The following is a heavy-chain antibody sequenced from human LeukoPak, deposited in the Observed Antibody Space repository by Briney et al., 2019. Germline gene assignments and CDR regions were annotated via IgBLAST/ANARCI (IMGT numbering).Heavy chain of an antibody. Sequence: ASVKVSCKASGYTFTSDGISWVRQAPGQGLEWVGWISAYNGNTNYAQKLQGRVTMTTDTSTSTAYMELRSLRSDDTAVYYCARVPDMFGGVIAETDYWGQGTLVTVSS. CDR2: ISAYNGNT. V-gene: IGHV1-18*01. CDR3: ARVPDMFGGVIAETDY. CDR1: GYTFTSDG. D-gene: IGHD3-16*02. J-gene: IGHJ4*02.